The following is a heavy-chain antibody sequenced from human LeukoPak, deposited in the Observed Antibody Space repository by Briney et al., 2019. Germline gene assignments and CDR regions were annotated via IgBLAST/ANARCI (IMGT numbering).Heavy chain of an antibody. J-gene: IGHJ4*02. V-gene: IGHV1-2*06. CDR2: MSPNSGGT. CDR1: GYTLTGYY. D-gene: IGHD3-22*01. CDR3: ARRRGSYYDSSGYEGIDY. Sequence: ASVKVSCKASGYTLTGYYMHWVRQAPGQGLEWMGRMSPNSGGTKYAQKFQGRVTMTRDTSISTAYMELRSLRSDDTAVYYYARRRGSYYDSSGYEGIDYWGQGTLVTVSS.